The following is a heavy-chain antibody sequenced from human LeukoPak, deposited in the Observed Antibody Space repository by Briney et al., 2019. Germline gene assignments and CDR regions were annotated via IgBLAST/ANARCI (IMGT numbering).Heavy chain of an antibody. J-gene: IGHJ4*02. CDR1: GFTFRSYN. CDR2: ISSSSSYI. Sequence: GGSLRLSCAASGFTFRSYNMNWVRQAPGKRPEWVSSISSSSSYIYYADSVKGRFTISRDNAKNSLYLQMNSLRAEDAALYYCARGASRADYWGQGTLVTVSS. V-gene: IGHV3-21*01. CDR3: ARGASRADY.